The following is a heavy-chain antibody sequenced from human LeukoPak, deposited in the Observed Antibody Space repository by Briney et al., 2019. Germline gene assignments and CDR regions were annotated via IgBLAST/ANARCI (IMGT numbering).Heavy chain of an antibody. J-gene: IGHJ3*02. CDR1: GGTISRYY. D-gene: IGHD4-11*01. Sequence: PSETLSLTCTASGGTISRYYWSWIRQPPGKWLEWIAYIAYSGSTNYNPSRKSRLTLSLDASNTQFSLKLSSVTAADTALYYCARDRRRDRLQAFDIWGHGKMVT. V-gene: IGHV4-59*01. CDR2: IAYSGST. CDR3: ARDRRRDRLQAFDI.